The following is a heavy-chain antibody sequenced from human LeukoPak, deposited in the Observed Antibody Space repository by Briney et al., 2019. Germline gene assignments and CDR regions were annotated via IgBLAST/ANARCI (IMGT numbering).Heavy chain of an antibody. Sequence: HAGASLRLSCAASGFTFSSYAMGWVRLAPGKGLEWVSLISGSGDNSYYADPVKGRFTISRDNSKNTLYLQMSSLRAEDTALYYCAKCLGDGTNYYFAHWGQGTLVTVSS. CDR2: ISGSGDNS. J-gene: IGHJ4*02. CDR1: GFTFSSYA. V-gene: IGHV3-23*01. D-gene: IGHD4/OR15-4a*01. CDR3: AKCLGDGTNYYFAH.